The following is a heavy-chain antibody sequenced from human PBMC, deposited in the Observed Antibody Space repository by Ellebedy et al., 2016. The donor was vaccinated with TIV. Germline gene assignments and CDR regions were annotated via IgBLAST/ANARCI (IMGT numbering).Heavy chain of an antibody. CDR1: GYSFTSGYY. V-gene: IGHV4-38-2*02. CDR2: MYYSGSS. CDR3: ARVSGRGIADY. J-gene: IGHJ4*02. D-gene: IGHD6-13*01. Sequence: MPSETLSLTCTVSGYSFTSGYYWGWIRQPPGKGLEWIGCMYYSGSSYYNPSLKSRVTISLDTSNNQFSLILSSVTAADTAVYFCARVSGRGIADYWGQGTLVTVSS.